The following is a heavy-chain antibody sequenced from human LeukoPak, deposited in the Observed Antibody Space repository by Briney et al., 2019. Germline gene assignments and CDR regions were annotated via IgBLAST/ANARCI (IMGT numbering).Heavy chain of an antibody. CDR3: ARDGGSRDFDY. CDR1: GYTFTSYY. CDR2: INPSGGGP. D-gene: IGHD2-15*01. J-gene: IGHJ4*02. Sequence: GASVKVFCKASGYTFTSYYMHWVRQAPGQGLEWMAIINPSGGGPTYAQKFQGRVTMTSDTSTIAVYVELSSLRSEDTAVYYCARDGGSRDFDYWGQGTLVTLSS. V-gene: IGHV1-46*01.